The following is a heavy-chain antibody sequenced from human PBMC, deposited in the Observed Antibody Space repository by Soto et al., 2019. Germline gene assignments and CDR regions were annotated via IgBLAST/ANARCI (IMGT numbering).Heavy chain of an antibody. Sequence: EVQLVESGGGLVQPGGSLKLSCAATGFTFSASAMVWVRQASGKGLEWVGHIRTTAENYATAYAASVRGRFTISRDDSKNTAYLQLNSLQPEDTAVYYCSTENWSYEGGYWGQGTLVSVSP. D-gene: IGHD1-26*01. CDR3: STENWSYEGGY. V-gene: IGHV3-73*01. CDR1: GFTFSASA. CDR2: IRTTAENYAT. J-gene: IGHJ4*02.